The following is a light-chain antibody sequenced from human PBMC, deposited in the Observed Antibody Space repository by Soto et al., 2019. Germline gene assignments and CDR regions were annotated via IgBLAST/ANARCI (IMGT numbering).Light chain of an antibody. CDR1: QNITDW. V-gene: IGKV1-5*03. CDR3: QQYGANSPWT. CDR2: KAS. Sequence: DIQVTQSPSTLSASVRDRVTINCRASQNITDWLAWYQQKSGKAPKVLIYKASSLESGVPSRFSGSRSGTEFTLTIRSLQTEDFATDYCQQYGANSPWTFGQGTKVEIK. J-gene: IGKJ1*01.